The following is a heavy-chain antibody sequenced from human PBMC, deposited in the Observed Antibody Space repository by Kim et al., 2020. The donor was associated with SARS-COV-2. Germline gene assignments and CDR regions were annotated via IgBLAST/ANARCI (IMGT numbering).Heavy chain of an antibody. CDR1: GYTFSSYG. Sequence: ASVKVSCKASGYTFSSYGISWVRQAPGQGLEWMGWINTYTGNTDYGWFSGYKANTSYAQKLQGRVTMTTDTSTSTAYMELRSLRSDDTAVYYCARDRLCSNGVCYRPHDADYWGQGTLVTVSS. J-gene: IGHJ4*02. D-gene: IGHD2-8*01. CDR3: ARDRLCSNGVCYRPHDADY. V-gene: IGHV1-18*01. CDR2: INTYTGNT.